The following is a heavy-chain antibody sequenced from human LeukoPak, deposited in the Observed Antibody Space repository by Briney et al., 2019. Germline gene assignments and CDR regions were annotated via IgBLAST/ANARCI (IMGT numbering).Heavy chain of an antibody. CDR2: IYTSGST. D-gene: IGHD3-22*01. V-gene: IGHV4-4*07. CDR1: GGSISSYY. CDR3: ARVGVPSIVVVSTSHYYYYMDV. J-gene: IGHJ6*03. Sequence: SETLSLTCTVSGGSISSYYWSWIRQPAGKGLEWIGRIYTSGSTNYNPSLKSRVTMSVDTSKNQFSLKLSSVTAADTAVYYCARVGVPSIVVVSTSHYYYYMDVWGKGTTVTVSS.